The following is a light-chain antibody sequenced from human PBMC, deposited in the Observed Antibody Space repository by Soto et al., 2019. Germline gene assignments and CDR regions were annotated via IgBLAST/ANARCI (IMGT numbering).Light chain of an antibody. CDR2: AAS. CDR3: HHSFSSPLFS. J-gene: IGKJ3*01. CDR1: QSVGRY. V-gene: IGKV1-39*01. Sequence: DIPMTQSPSSLSASVGDRVTITCRASQSVGRYLNWYQQRPWKAPKLLIFAASSLQTGVPSRFSGSGSGTEFTLTISSLQSEDFSPSYCHHSFSSPLFSFGPGTKVAI.